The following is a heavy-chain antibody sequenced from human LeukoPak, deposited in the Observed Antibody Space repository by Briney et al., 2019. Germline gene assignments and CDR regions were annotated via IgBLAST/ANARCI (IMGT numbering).Heavy chain of an antibody. CDR3: AREQISSGWYYFDY. CDR1: GFTFSSYW. J-gene: IGHJ4*02. D-gene: IGHD6-19*01. V-gene: IGHV3-74*01. Sequence: PGGSLRLPCAASGFTFSSYWMHWVRQAPGKGLVWVSRINSDGSSTSYADSVKGRFTISRDNAKNTLYLQMNSLRAEDTAVYYCAREQISSGWYYFDYWGQGTLVTVSS. CDR2: INSDGSST.